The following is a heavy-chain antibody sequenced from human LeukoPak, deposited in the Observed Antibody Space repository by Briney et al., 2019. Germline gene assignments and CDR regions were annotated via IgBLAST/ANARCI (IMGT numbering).Heavy chain of an antibody. CDR2: IIPIFGTA. CDR1: GGTFSSYA. D-gene: IGHD2-2*01. Sequence: SVKVSCKASGGTFSSYAISWVRQAPGQGLEWMGGIIPIFGTANYAQKFQGRVTITTDESTSTAYMELSSLRSEDTAVYYCARGRYCSSTSCPGADPWGQGTLVTVSP. V-gene: IGHV1-69*05. J-gene: IGHJ5*02. CDR3: ARGRYCSSTSCPGADP.